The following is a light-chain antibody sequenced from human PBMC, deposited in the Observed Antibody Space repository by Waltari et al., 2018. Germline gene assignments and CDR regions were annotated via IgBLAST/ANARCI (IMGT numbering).Light chain of an antibody. CDR1: SGNSSNI. J-gene: IGLJ3*02. Sequence: QLVLTQSPSASASLGASVKLTCTLSSGNSSNIIAWLQQQPEKGPRYLMKVNSDGSHSKGDEIPDRFSGSSSGAERYLTISTVQSEDEADYYCQTGGHGTWVFGGGTKLTVL. V-gene: IGLV4-69*01. CDR2: VNSDGSH. CDR3: QTGGHGTWV.